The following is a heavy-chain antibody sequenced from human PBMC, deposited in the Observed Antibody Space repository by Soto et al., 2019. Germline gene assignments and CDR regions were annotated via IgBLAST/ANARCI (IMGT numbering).Heavy chain of an antibody. Sequence: QVQLVESGGGVVRPGRSLRLSCVASGFTFRDYGMHWVRQAPGKGLEWVAGISHHGLKEHYADSVKGRFAISRDNSKKTVYLQLNSLRGDDTAVYYCAKDWVGGSNKYYFEYWGQGTLVTVSS. CDR2: ISHHGLKE. CDR3: AKDWVGGSNKYYFEY. D-gene: IGHD1-26*01. J-gene: IGHJ4*02. CDR1: GFTFRDYG. V-gene: IGHV3-30*18.